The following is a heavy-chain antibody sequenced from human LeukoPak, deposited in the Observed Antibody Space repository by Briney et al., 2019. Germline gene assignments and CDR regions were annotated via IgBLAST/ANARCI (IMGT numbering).Heavy chain of an antibody. CDR1: GRTLCSYE. CDR2: ISSSGSTI. CDR3: ASSMVATLLDY. J-gene: IGHJ4*02. V-gene: IGHV3-48*03. Sequence: GGSLRLSCALSGRTLCSYEMMWVPEAPGKGLEWVSYISSSGSTIYYADSVKGRFTISRDNAKNSLYLQMNSLRAEDTAVYYCASSMVATLLDYWGQGTLVTVSS. D-gene: IGHD5-12*01.